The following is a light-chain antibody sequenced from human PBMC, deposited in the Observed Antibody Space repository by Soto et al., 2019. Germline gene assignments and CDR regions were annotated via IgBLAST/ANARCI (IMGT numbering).Light chain of an antibody. V-gene: IGKV1-17*03. Sequence: DIQMTQSPSAMSASVGDRVTITCRASQGISNYLAWFQQKPGKVPKRLIYDASRLQSGVPLRFSGSGSGTEFTLTIRSPQPEDFATYYCLQYNSYPRTFGQGTKVEIK. CDR1: QGISNY. CDR2: DAS. CDR3: LQYNSYPRT. J-gene: IGKJ1*01.